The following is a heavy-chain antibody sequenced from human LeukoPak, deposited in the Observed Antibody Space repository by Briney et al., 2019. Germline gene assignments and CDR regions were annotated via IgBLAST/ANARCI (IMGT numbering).Heavy chain of an antibody. V-gene: IGHV3-66*01. D-gene: IGHD3-10*01. CDR2: IYSGGST. CDR3: ARAPMVRGVPSDY. CDR1: GFTVSSNY. Sequence: AGGSLRLSCAASGFTVSSNYMSWVRQAPGKGLEWVSVIYSGGSTYYADSVKGRFTISRDNSKNTLYLQMNSLRAEDTAMYYCARAPMVRGVPSDYWGQGTLVTVSS. J-gene: IGHJ4*02.